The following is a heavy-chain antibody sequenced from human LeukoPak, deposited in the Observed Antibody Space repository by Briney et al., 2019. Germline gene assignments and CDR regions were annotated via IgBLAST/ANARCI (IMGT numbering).Heavy chain of an antibody. J-gene: IGHJ4*02. CDR1: GGSLNFYY. CDR3: ARHLIEGTSPLVS. V-gene: IGHV4-59*08. Sequence: PSETLSLTCTVSGGSLNFYYWSWIRQPPGKGLEYIGWIYYNGNTNYNTSLKSRVALSLETSKNQFSLKLTSVTATDTAVYYCARHLIEGTSPLVSWGLGTLVTVSS. D-gene: IGHD3-22*01. CDR2: IYYNGNT.